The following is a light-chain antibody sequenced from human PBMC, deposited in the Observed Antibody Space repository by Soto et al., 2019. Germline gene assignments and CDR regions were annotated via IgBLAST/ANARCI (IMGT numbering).Light chain of an antibody. Sequence: DIQMTQSPSSLSASVGDRVTITCRASQSISSYLNWYQQKPGKAPKLLIYAASSLQSGVPSRFSGSGSGTDFTLTISSLQPEDFATYHCQQYNSYSFTFGPGTKVDLK. J-gene: IGKJ3*01. CDR3: QQYNSYSFT. CDR2: AAS. CDR1: QSISSY. V-gene: IGKV1-39*01.